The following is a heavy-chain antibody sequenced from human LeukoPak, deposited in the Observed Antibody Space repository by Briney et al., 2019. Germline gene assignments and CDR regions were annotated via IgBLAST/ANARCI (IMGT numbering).Heavy chain of an antibody. Sequence: PSETLSLTCAVYDGSLTGYFWNWIRQSPGKGLEWIGEINHRGSTNYNPSLKSRLTISVDTSKNQFSLRLTSVTAADTGVYFCARDPTTVMTVPWYFDTWGQGTLVTVSS. CDR3: ARDPTTVMTVPWYFDT. D-gene: IGHD4-11*01. CDR1: DGSLTGYF. J-gene: IGHJ4*02. CDR2: INHRGST. V-gene: IGHV4-34*01.